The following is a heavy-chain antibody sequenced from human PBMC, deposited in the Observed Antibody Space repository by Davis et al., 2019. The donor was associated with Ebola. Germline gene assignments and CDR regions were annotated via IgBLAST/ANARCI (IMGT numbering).Heavy chain of an antibody. J-gene: IGHJ5*02. CDR1: GYTFTSYD. CDR3: ARAAGRRWFDP. CDR2: MNPNSGST. V-gene: IGHV1-8*01. D-gene: IGHD6-13*01. Sequence: AASVKVSCKASGYTFTSYDINWVRQATGQGLEWMGWMNPNSGSTGYAQKFQGRVTMTRNTSISTAYMELRSLRSDDTAVYYCARAAGRRWFDPWGQGTLVTVSS.